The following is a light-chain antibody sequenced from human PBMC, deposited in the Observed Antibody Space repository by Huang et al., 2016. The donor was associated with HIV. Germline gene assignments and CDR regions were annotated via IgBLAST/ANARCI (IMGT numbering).Light chain of an antibody. Sequence: DIQMTQSPSSVSASVGDRVTITCRASQGISSWVAWYQQKPGKAHKLLIYAASSLQSGVPSRFSGSGSGTDFTLTISSLQPEDFATYYCQQANSFPLTFGGGTKVEIK. J-gene: IGKJ4*01. CDR2: AAS. CDR1: QGISSW. V-gene: IGKV1-12*01. CDR3: QQANSFPLT.